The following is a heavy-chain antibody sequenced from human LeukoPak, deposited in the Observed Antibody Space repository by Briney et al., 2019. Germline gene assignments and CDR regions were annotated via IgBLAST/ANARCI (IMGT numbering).Heavy chain of an antibody. CDR3: ARGFGSEWELLNYFDY. CDR2: IWYDGSKK. CDR1: GFTFSSYG. V-gene: IGHV3-33*01. D-gene: IGHD1-26*01. Sequence: GRSLRLSCAASGFTFSSYGMHWVRQDPGKGLEWVAVIWYDGSKKYYADSVKGRFTISRDNSKKTLYLQMNSLRAEDTAVYYCARGFGSEWELLNYFDYWGQGTLVTVSS. J-gene: IGHJ4*02.